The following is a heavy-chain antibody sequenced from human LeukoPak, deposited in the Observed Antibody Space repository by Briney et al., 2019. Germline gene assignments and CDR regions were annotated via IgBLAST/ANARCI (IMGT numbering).Heavy chain of an antibody. CDR3: AKALLSDPRTLDYFDY. CDR2: ISGSSGST. D-gene: IGHD1-1*01. J-gene: IGHJ4*02. CDR1: GFTFNTYA. Sequence: PGGSLRLSCAASGFTFNTYAMSWVRQAPGKGLEWVSVISGSSGSTYYADSVKGRFTMSRDNSKNRLFLQMNSLRAEDTAVYYCAKALLSDPRTLDYFDYWGQGTLVTVSS. V-gene: IGHV3-23*01.